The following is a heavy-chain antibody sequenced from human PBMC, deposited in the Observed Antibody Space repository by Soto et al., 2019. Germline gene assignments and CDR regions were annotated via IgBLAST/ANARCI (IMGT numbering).Heavy chain of an antibody. J-gene: IGHJ4*02. D-gene: IGHD3-10*01. Sequence: GESLKISCKGSGYSFTSYWIGWVRQMPGKGLEWMGIIYPGDSDTRYSPSFPGQVTISADKSIRTAYLQMSSLKASDTAIYYCAKLPPRAQSLVRYSFDYWGQGTPVTVSS. CDR3: AKLPPRAQSLVRYSFDY. CDR2: IYPGDSDT. V-gene: IGHV5-51*01. CDR1: GYSFTSYW.